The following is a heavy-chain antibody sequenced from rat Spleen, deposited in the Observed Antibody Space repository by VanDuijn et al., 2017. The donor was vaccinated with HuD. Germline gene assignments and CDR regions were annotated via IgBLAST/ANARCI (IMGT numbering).Heavy chain of an antibody. CDR2: MTYNGDT. V-gene: IGHV2-63*01. CDR3: TRADIASISTDGI. Sequence: QVQLKESGPGLVQPSQTLSLTCTVSGFSLIRYNVHWVRQPPGEGLEWMGRMTYNGDTSYNSALISRLSISRDTSKNQVFLKMNSLQTDDTAIYYCTRADIASISTDGIWGQGVMVTVSS. J-gene: IGHJ2*01. D-gene: IGHD1-2*01. CDR1: GFSLIRYN.